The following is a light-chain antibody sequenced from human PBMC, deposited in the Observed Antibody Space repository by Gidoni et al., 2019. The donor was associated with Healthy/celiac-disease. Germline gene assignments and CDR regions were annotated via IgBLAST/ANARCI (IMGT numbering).Light chain of an antibody. CDR1: QSVSSN. CDR2: GAS. J-gene: IGKJ4*01. V-gene: IGKV3D-15*01. CDR3: QQYNNGPPLT. Sequence: EIVMTQSPATLSVSPGERATLSCTASQSVSSNLAWYQQKPGQAPRLLIYGASTMATGIPARFSGSGSGTEFTLTISSLQSEDFAVYYCQQYNNGPPLTFGGGTKVEIK.